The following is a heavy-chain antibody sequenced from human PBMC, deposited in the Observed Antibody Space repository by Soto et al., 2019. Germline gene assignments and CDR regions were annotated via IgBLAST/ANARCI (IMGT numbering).Heavy chain of an antibody. J-gene: IGHJ4*02. CDR1: CASISSDKW. CDR3: ARGGTGDLDY. Sequence: SETLSLTCAVSCASISSDKWWSWVRQPPGKGLEWIGEIYHSGSTNYIPSLKSRVSISVDTSKNQFSLKLNSVTAADTAVYYCARGGTGDLDYWGQGALVTVSS. CDR2: IYHSGST. V-gene: IGHV4-4*02. D-gene: IGHD7-27*01.